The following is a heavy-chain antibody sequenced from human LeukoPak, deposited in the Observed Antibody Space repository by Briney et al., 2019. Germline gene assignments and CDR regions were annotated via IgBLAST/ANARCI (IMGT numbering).Heavy chain of an antibody. CDR2: ISEDGGST. J-gene: IGHJ4*02. V-gene: IGHV3-43*02. Sequence: GGSLRLSCAASGFSFYDYAMHWVRHAPGKGLEWVSLISEDGGSTYYADSVKRRFTIYRDNSKNSLYLQMNSLRTEDTALYYCAKDMDLSIGYWGQGTLVTVSS. CDR3: AKDMDLSIGY. CDR1: GFSFYDYA. D-gene: IGHD2-2*01.